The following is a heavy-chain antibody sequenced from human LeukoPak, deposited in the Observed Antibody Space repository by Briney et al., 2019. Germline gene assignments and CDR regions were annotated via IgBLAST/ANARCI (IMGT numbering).Heavy chain of an antibody. J-gene: IGHJ3*02. V-gene: IGHV1-69*13. CDR1: GGTFSSYA. D-gene: IGHD6-13*01. Sequence: RASVKVSCKASGGTFSSYAISWVRQAPGQGLEWMGGIIPIFGTANYAQKFQGRVTITADESTSTAYMELSSLRSEDTAVYYCAVPKSGLAAAYDAFDIWGQGTMVTVSS. CDR2: IIPIFGTA. CDR3: AVPKSGLAAAYDAFDI.